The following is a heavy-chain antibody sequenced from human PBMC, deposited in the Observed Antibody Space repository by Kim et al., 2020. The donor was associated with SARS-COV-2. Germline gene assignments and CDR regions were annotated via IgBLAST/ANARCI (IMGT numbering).Heavy chain of an antibody. CDR1: GGSISSYY. D-gene: IGHD1-20*01. Sequence: SETLSLTCTVSGGSISSYYWSWIRQPAGKGLEWIGRIYTSGSTNYNPSLKSRVTMSVDTSKNQFSLKLSSVTAADTAVYYCARTPARRNRAYNAFDIWGQGTMVTVSS. CDR3: ARTPARRNRAYNAFDI. V-gene: IGHV4-4*07. J-gene: IGHJ3*02. CDR2: IYTSGST.